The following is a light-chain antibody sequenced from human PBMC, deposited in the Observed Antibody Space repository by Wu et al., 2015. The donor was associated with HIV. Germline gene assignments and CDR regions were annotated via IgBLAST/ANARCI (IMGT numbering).Light chain of an antibody. CDR3: QQYGDSWT. Sequence: EIVLTQSPGTLSLSPGERATLSCRASQSVRSDYLGWYQQRPGQAPRLLIYGASSRVTGIPDRFSGSGSGTDFTLTISRLEPEDFAMYYCQQYGDSWTFGQGTKVEMK. CDR2: GAS. CDR1: QSVRSDY. J-gene: IGKJ1*01. V-gene: IGKV3-20*01.